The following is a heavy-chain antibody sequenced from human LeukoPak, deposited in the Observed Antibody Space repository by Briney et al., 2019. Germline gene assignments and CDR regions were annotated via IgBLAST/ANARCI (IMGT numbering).Heavy chain of an antibody. CDR1: GYTFTGYY. CDR2: INPIDDTK. V-gene: IGHV1-46*01. Sequence: GASVKVSCKASGYTFTGYYMHWVRQAPGQGLEWMGIINPIDDTKSYAPSFQGRITVTRDTSTSTVYMELRSLRSEDTAVYYCARRGSGGYADRWGQGTLVTVSS. CDR3: ARRGSGGYADR. D-gene: IGHD2-2*01. J-gene: IGHJ5*02.